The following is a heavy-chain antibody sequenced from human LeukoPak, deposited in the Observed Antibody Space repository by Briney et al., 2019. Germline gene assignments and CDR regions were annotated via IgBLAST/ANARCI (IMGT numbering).Heavy chain of an antibody. V-gene: IGHV1-46*01. D-gene: IGHD1-26*01. Sequence: ASVKVSCTASGYTFTNYYIHWVRQAPGQGLEWMGLINPGGGNTNYAQNFQGRVTMTRDTSTSTIYTELSSLRSEDTAVYYCATYVRSYYPDYWGQGTLVTVSS. CDR1: GYTFTNYY. CDR3: ATYVRSYYPDY. J-gene: IGHJ4*02. CDR2: INPGGGNT.